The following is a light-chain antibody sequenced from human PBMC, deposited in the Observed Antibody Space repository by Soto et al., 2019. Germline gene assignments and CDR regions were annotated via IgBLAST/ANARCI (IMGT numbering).Light chain of an antibody. CDR1: SSSIGAGYD. CDR3: QSHDSSLSAYV. Sequence: QSVLTQPPSVSGAPGQRVTISCAGGSSSIGAGYDVHWYQQLPGTAPKLLIYGNSNRPSGVPDRFSGSKSGTSASLAITGLQAEDEADFYCQSHDSSLSAYVFGTGTKLTVL. J-gene: IGLJ1*01. CDR2: GNS. V-gene: IGLV1-40*01.